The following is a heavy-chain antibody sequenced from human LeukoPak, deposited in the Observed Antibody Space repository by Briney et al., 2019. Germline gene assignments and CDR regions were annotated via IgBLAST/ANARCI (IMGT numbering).Heavy chain of an antibody. V-gene: IGHV3-21*01. D-gene: IGHD2-2*01. CDR1: VFAFSNYA. J-gene: IGHJ4*02. Sequence: PGGSLRLSCGASVFAFSNYAMYWVRQAPGKGLEWVSSISSSSSYIYYADSVKGRFTTSRDNAKNSLYLQMNSLRADDTAVYYCARAEGVVPAAGGYWGQGTLVTVSS. CDR2: ISSSSSYI. CDR3: ARAEGVVPAAGGY.